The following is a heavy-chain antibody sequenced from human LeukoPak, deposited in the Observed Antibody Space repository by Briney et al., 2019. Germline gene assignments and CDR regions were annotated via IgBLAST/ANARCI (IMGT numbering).Heavy chain of an antibody. V-gene: IGHV3-23*01. Sequence: PGGSLRLSCAASGFTFNRYAMNWVRQAPGKGLEWVSAISGTGASTYYADTAKGRFTISSDNSKSTVYLQMNSLRAEDTAVYYCAKVSWGSGSLDDYWGQGTLVTVSS. CDR1: GFTFNRYA. J-gene: IGHJ4*02. D-gene: IGHD3-10*01. CDR2: ISGTGAST. CDR3: AKVSWGSGSLDDY.